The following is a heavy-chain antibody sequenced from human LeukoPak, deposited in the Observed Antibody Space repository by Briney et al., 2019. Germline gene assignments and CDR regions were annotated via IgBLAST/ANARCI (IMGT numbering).Heavy chain of an antibody. V-gene: IGHV1-8*03. D-gene: IGHD3-3*01. Sequence: ASVKVSCKASGYTFTSYGISWVRQATGQGLEWMGWMNPNSGNTGYAQKFQGRVTITRNTSISTAYMELSSLRSEDTAVYYCARGHSPYYDFWSGYYNYYYMDVWGKGTTVTVSS. CDR2: MNPNSGNT. J-gene: IGHJ6*03. CDR3: ARGHSPYYDFWSGYYNYYYMDV. CDR1: GYTFTSYG.